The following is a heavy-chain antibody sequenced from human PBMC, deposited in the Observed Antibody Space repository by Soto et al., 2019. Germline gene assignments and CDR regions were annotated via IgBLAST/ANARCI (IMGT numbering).Heavy chain of an antibody. CDR2: FYYSGST. CDR3: ARVGGINWFDR. J-gene: IGHJ5*02. Sequence: QVQLQESGPGLVKPSQTLSLTCTVSGGSISSGGYYWSWIRQHPGKGLEWIEYFYYSGSTYYNPSRKGRVSISVDTSKNQFFLKLSSVTAEDTAVYYFARVGGINWFDRWVQGTLVTVSS. D-gene: IGHD1-20*01. CDR1: GGSISSGGYY. V-gene: IGHV4-31*03.